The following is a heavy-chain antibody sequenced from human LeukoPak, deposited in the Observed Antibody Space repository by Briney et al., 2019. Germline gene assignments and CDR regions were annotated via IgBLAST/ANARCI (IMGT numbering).Heavy chain of an antibody. CDR2: IRYDGSNK. D-gene: IGHD1-1*01. CDR3: AKDPTGLEYYFDY. J-gene: IGHJ4*02. V-gene: IGHV3-30*02. CDR1: GFTFSSYG. Sequence: GGSLRLSCAASGFTFSSYGMHWVRQAPGKGLEWVAFIRYDGSNKYYADSVKGRFTISRDNSKNALYLQMNSLRAEDTAVYYCAKDPTGLEYYFDYWGQGTLVTVSS.